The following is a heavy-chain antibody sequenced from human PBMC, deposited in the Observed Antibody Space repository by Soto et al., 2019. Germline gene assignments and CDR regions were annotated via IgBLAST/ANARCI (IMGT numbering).Heavy chain of an antibody. J-gene: IGHJ4*02. CDR1: GGTFSSYT. V-gene: IGHV1-69*02. D-gene: IGHD3-22*01. Sequence: ASVKVSCKASGGTFSSYTISWVRQAPGQGLEWMGRIIPILGIANYAQKFQGRVTITADKSTSTAYMELSSLRSEDTAVYYCARGQRYYYDSSGYYIDYWGQGTLVTVSS. CDR2: IIPILGIA. CDR3: ARGQRYYYDSSGYYIDY.